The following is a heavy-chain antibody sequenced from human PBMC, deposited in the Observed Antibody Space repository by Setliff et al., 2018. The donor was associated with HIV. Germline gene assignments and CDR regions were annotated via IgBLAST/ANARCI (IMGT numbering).Heavy chain of an antibody. J-gene: IGHJ4*02. CDR2: INPKFGGT. CDR3: ARDLSTHWSGYSLGY. V-gene: IGHV1-2*02. Sequence: GASVKVSCKASGYTFPDYYFHWVRQAPGQGLEWMGWINPKFGGTLYAQKFQGRVTMTRDMSISTVYMELSTLSSDDTAVYYCARDLSTHWSGYSLGYWGQGTLVTVSS. D-gene: IGHD3-3*01. CDR1: GYTFPDYY.